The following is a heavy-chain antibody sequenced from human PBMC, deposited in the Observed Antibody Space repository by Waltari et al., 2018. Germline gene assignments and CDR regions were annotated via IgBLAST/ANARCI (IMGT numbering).Heavy chain of an antibody. CDR2: IYYSGST. D-gene: IGHD2-15*01. CDR1: GGSISSGGYY. V-gene: IGHV4-31*03. Sequence: QVQLQESGPGLVKPSQTLSLTCTVSGGSISSGGYYWSWIRQHPGKGLEWIGYIYYSGSTYYNPSLKSRVTISVDTSKNQFSLKLSSVTAADTAVYYCARDFVTYCSGGSCHPGYFDLWGRGTLVTVSS. J-gene: IGHJ2*01. CDR3: ARDFVTYCSGGSCHPGYFDL.